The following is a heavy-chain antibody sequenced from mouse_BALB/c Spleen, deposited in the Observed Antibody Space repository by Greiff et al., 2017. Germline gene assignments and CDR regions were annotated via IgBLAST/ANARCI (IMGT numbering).Heavy chain of an antibody. V-gene: IGHV5-6-4*01. J-gene: IGHJ3*01. CDR2: ISSGGSYT. D-gene: IGHD2-1*01. CDR1: GFTFSSYT. CDR3: TRDVNGNYAY. Sequence: EVQLVESGGGLVKPGGSLKLSCAASGFTFSSYTMSWVRQTPEKRLEWVATISSGGSYTYYPDSVKGRFTISRDNAKNTLYLQMSSLKSEDTAMYYCTRDVNGNYAYWGQGTLVTVSA.